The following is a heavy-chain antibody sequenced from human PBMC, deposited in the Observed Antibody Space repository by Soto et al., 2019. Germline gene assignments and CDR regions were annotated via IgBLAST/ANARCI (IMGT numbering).Heavy chain of an antibody. J-gene: IGHJ6*03. CDR1: GGSFSGYY. V-gene: IGHV4-34*01. Sequence: QVQLQQWGAGLLKPSETLSLTCAVYGGSFSGYYWSWIRQPPGKGLEWIGEINHSGSTNYNPSLKSRVTISVDTSNNQFSLKLTSVTDADTAVYYCARGLGGAGTTYFYTYYMDVWGKGTTVTVSS. D-gene: IGHD1-1*01. CDR2: INHSGST. CDR3: ARGLGGAGTTYFYTYYMDV.